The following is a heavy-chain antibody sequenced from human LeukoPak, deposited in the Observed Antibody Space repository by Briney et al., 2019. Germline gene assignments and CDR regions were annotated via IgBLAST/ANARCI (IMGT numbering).Heavy chain of an antibody. V-gene: IGHV4-59*08. D-gene: IGHD1-26*01. CDR1: GGSISSYF. CDR2: IYYSGST. CDR3: ARLPGATSNVDY. Sequence: NSSETLSLTCTVSGGSISSYFWSWIRQPPGKGLEWIGYIYYSGSTNYNPSLKSRVTISADTSKNQFSLKLSSVTAADTAVYYCARLPGATSNVDYWGQGTLVTVSS. J-gene: IGHJ4*02.